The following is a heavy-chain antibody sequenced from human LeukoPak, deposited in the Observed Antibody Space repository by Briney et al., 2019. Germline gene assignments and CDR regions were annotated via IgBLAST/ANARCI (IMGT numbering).Heavy chain of an antibody. CDR1: DDSINNDRYF. V-gene: IGHV4-39*07. D-gene: IGHD1-26*01. J-gene: IGHJ4*02. CDR2: INYSGRT. Sequence: SETLSLTCSISDDSINNDRYFWAWIRQPPGKGLESIASINYSGRTYYNPSLNSRLIISVDTAKRQFSLKLTSVTAADTALYFCARDIDDVGALFDFWGQGTLVTVSS. CDR3: ARDIDDVGALFDF.